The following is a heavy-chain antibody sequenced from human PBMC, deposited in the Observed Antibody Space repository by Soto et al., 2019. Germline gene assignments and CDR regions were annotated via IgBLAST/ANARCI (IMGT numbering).Heavy chain of an antibody. CDR1: VDSVSSNTAA. D-gene: IGHD1-1*01. J-gene: IGHJ4*02. V-gene: IGHV6-1*01. CDR3: ARGRIKDGYNYYFDF. CDR2: TYYRSKWDT. Sequence: SQTLSLTCAISVDSVSSNTAAWSWIMQSPSRGLEWLGRTYYRSKWDTDYAVSVRSRITIKPDTSKNQFSLQLNSVTPEDTAVYYCARGRIKDGYNYYFDFWGQGTLVTVSS.